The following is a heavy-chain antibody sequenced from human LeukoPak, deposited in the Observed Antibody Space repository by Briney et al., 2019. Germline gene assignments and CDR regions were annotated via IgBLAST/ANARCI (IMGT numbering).Heavy chain of an antibody. J-gene: IGHJ4*02. Sequence: PGGSLRLSCAASGFTFRSYSMSWVRQAPGKGLEWVSVIYSGGSTSYADSVKGRFTISRDNSKDTLYLQMNSLRAEDAAVYYCATIGDRRSGELYRIDYWGQGTLVTVSS. CDR1: GFTFRSYS. CDR3: ATIGDRRSGELYRIDY. CDR2: IYSGGST. D-gene: IGHD1-26*01. V-gene: IGHV3-66*02.